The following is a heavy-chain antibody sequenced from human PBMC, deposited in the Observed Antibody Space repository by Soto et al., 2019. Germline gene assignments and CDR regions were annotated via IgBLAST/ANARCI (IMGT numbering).Heavy chain of an antibody. V-gene: IGHV3-23*01. J-gene: IGHJ4*02. Sequence: GGSLRLSCAASGFTFSSYAMSWVRQAPGKGLEWVSAISGSGGSTYYADSVKGRFTISRDNSKNTLYLQMNSLRAEDTAVYYCAKEALDGYYYDSSGYYYFDYWGQGTLVTVSS. CDR1: GFTFSSYA. D-gene: IGHD3-22*01. CDR3: AKEALDGYYYDSSGYYYFDY. CDR2: ISGSGGST.